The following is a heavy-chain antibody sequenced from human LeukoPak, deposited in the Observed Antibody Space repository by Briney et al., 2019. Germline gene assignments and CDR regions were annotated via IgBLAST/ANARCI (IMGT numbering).Heavy chain of an antibody. J-gene: IGHJ6*02. CDR3: ARDYGDYYYYGMDV. CDR2: IYSGGST. V-gene: IGHV3-53*01. D-gene: IGHD4-17*01. Sequence: SLRLSXAASGFTVSSNYMSWVRQAPGKGLEWVSVIYSGGSTYYADSVKGRFTISRDNSKNTLYLQMNSLRAEDTAVYYCARDYGDYYYYGMDVWGQGTTVTVSS. CDR1: GFTVSSNY.